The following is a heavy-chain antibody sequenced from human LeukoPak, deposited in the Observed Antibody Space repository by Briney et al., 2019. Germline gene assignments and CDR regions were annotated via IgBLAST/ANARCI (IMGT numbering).Heavy chain of an antibody. J-gene: IGHJ4*02. CDR2: ISSASITI. V-gene: IGHV3-48*01. CDR3: ARDYYRSGSYAVDF. D-gene: IGHD3-10*01. Sequence: GGSLKLSCAASGFTFDKYSMNWVRQAPGKGLEWVSHISSASITIYYADSVKGRFTISRDNAKSSLYLHMTSLRAEDTALYYCARDYYRSGSYAVDFWGQGTLVTVSS. CDR1: GFTFDKYS.